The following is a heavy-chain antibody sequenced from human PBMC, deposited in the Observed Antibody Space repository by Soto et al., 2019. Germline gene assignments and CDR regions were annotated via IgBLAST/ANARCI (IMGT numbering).Heavy chain of an antibody. CDR2: IYWDDDK. Sequence: QITLKESGPTLVKPTTSLTLTCTLSGFSLSTSVVGVGWISQPPGKALEWLALIYWDDDKRYSPSLKSRLTITKATSKSQNVLTMTNTDPVDTATYYFAHRPGYYCSGLYLDYWGQGTLLT. J-gene: IGHJ4*02. D-gene: IGHD3-10*01. V-gene: IGHV2-5*02. CDR3: AHRPGYYCSGLYLDY. CDR1: GFSLSTSVVG.